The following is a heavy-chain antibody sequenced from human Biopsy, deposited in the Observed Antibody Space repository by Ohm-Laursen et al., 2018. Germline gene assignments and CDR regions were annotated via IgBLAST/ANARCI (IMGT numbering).Heavy chain of an antibody. J-gene: IGHJ4*02. Sequence: SQTLSLTCIVSGVSMNTGTYYWTWIRQNPATGLEWIGYVHKSGNTLYNPSLKSRLSISVDTSRNQFSLKLTSVTAADTALYYCTRAGGGKIYGLWGQGTLVTVSS. CDR1: GVSMNTGTYY. CDR3: TRAGGGKIYGL. V-gene: IGHV4-31*03. D-gene: IGHD3-16*01. CDR2: VHKSGNT.